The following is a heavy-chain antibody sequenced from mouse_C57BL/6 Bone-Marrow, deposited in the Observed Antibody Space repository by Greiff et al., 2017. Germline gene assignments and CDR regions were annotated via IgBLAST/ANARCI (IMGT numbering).Heavy chain of an antibody. Sequence: VKLQQSGAELARPGASVKLSCKASGYTFASYGISWVKQRTGQGLEWIGEIYPRSGNTYYNEKFKGKATLTADKSSRTAYMELRSLTSEDSAVYFCARWGYYYGRGWGQGTTLTVSS. CDR2: IYPRSGNT. J-gene: IGHJ2*01. V-gene: IGHV1-81*01. CDR3: ARWGYYYGRG. D-gene: IGHD1-1*01. CDR1: GYTFASYG.